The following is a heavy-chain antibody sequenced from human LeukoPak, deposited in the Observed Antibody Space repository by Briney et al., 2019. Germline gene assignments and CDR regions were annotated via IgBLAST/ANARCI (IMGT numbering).Heavy chain of an antibody. Sequence: PSETLSLTCTVSGASISTIISYWGWIRQTPGKGLEWIGSIYYSGTTYYNPSLESRVTISIDTSKNQFSVKLTSVTAADTAVYYCAREYSSSWLFYFDYWGQGTLVTVSS. CDR3: AREYSSSWLFYFDY. CDR1: GASISTIISY. V-gene: IGHV4-39*07. D-gene: IGHD6-13*01. CDR2: IYYSGTT. J-gene: IGHJ4*02.